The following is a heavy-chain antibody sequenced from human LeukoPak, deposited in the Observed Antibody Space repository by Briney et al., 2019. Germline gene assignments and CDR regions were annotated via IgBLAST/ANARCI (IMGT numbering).Heavy chain of an antibody. D-gene: IGHD3-22*01. CDR3: ARGRYHYYDSSGYYWPH. J-gene: IGHJ4*02. Sequence: PSQTLSLTCAVYGGSFSGYYWSWIRQPPGKGLEWIGEINHSGSTNYNPSLKSRVTISVDTSKNQFSLKLSSVTAADTAVYYCARGRYHYYDSSGYYWPHWGRGTLVTVSS. CDR1: GGSFSGYY. V-gene: IGHV4-34*01. CDR2: INHSGST.